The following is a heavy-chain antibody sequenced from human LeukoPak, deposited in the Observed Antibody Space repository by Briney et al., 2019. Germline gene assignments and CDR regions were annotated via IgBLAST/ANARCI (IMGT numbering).Heavy chain of an antibody. CDR2: INHSGST. D-gene: IGHD4-17*01. CDR1: GGSFSGYY. J-gene: IGHJ3*02. Sequence: PSETLSLTCAVYGGSFSGYYWSWIRQPPGKGLEWIGEINHSGSTNYNPSLKSRVTISVDTSKNQFSLKLSSVTAADTAVYYCARGRRRLYGDYPHDAFDIWGQGTMVTVSS. V-gene: IGHV4-34*01. CDR3: ARGRRRLYGDYPHDAFDI.